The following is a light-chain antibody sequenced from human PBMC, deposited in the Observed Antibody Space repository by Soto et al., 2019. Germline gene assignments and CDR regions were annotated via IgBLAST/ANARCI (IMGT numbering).Light chain of an antibody. Sequence: ESVLTQSPGTLSLSPGERATLSCRASQSVSGSYLAWYQQKPGQAPRLLIYLASTRANGIPDRFSGSASGTDFTLSISRLEPEDSAVYYCHQYGDAPQTFGQGTKLEI. CDR1: QSVSGSY. J-gene: IGKJ2*01. CDR3: HQYGDAPQT. CDR2: LAS. V-gene: IGKV3-20*01.